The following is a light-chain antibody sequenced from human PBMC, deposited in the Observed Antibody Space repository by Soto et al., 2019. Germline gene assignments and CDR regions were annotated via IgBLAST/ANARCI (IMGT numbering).Light chain of an antibody. V-gene: IGKV1-5*03. J-gene: IGKJ1*01. CDR2: KAS. Sequence: IHVTHSPSTLSASFGDMVTSTCLAIQSVMSWLAWHQQKPGKAPKLLIYKASDLDVGVPSRFSGSGSATEFTLTINDLQPEDAATYYCQQYTAYSPWTFGPGTKVDIK. CDR1: QSVMSW. CDR3: QQYTAYSPWT.